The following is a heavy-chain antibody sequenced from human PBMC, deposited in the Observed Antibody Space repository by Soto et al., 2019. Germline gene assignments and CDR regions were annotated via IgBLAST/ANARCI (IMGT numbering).Heavy chain of an antibody. CDR1: GFTFSSYS. J-gene: IGHJ2*01. D-gene: IGHD4-17*01. CDR2: ISSSSSTI. CDR3: ASVTTTVAYWYFDL. Sequence: EVQLVESGGGLVQPGGSLRLSCAASGFTFSSYSMNWVRQAPGKGLEWDSYISSSSSTIYYADSVKGRFTISRDNAKNSLYLQMNSLRAEDTAVYYCASVTTTVAYWYFDLWGRGTLVTVSS. V-gene: IGHV3-48*01.